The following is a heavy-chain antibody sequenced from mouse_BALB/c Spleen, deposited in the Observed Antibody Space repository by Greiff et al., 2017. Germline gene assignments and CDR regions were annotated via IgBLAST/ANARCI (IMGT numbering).Heavy chain of an antibody. J-gene: IGHJ4*01. V-gene: IGHV2-2*02. Sequence: QVQLQQSGPGLVQPSQSLSITCTVSGFSLTSYGVHWVRQSPGKGLEWLGVIWSGGSTDYNAAFISRLSISKDNSKSQVYFKMNSLQANDTAIYYCARNGGNNPYYAMDYWGQGTSVTVSS. CDR2: IWSGGST. CDR3: ARNGGNNPYYAMDY. D-gene: IGHD1-3*01. CDR1: GFSLTSYG.